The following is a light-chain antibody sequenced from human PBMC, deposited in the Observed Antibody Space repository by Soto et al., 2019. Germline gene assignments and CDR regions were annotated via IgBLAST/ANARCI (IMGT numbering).Light chain of an antibody. CDR3: SSRTTSSTYV. Sequence: QSALAQPASVSGSPGQSISISCSGSSSDVGGYNYVSWYQQHPGKAPRLIISEVTNRPSGVPNRFSGSKSGNTASLTISGLQAEDEADYYCSSRTTSSTYVFGTGTKLTVL. V-gene: IGLV2-14*03. CDR2: EVT. CDR1: SSDVGGYNY. J-gene: IGLJ1*01.